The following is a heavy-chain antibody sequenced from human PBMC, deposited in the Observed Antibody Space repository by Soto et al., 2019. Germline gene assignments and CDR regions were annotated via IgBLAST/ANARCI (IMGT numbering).Heavy chain of an antibody. Sequence: QVQLVQSGAEVKKPGSSVKVSCKASGGTFSSYAISWVRQAPGQGLEWMGGIIPIFGTANYAQKFQGRVTITADESTSTAYMELSSLRSEDKAVYYSASPPDIVDTLGEYYFDYWGQGALVTVSS. CDR1: GGTFSSYA. CDR3: ASPPDIVDTLGEYYFDY. CDR2: IIPIFGTA. D-gene: IGHD5-12*01. J-gene: IGHJ4*02. V-gene: IGHV1-69*01.